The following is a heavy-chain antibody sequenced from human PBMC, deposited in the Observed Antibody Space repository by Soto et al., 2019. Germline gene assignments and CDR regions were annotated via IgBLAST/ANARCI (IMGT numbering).Heavy chain of an antibody. CDR3: ANLWGDGYNLGQDYNGMDV. J-gene: IGHJ6*02. CDR2: IWYDGSLQ. Sequence: QVQMVESGGGVVQPGRSLRLSCEASGFSFENYGMHWVRQAPGRGLEWVAIIWYDGSLQYYAAAVKGRFTISRDNSKNTLYLEMNSLRAEDTAVYYCANLWGDGYNLGQDYNGMDVWCQGTTVIVSS. CDR1: GFSFENYG. V-gene: IGHV3-33*06. D-gene: IGHD5-12*01.